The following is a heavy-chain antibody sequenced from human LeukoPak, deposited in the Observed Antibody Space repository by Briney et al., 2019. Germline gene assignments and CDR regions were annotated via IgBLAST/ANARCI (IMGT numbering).Heavy chain of an antibody. CDR3: AGDRGWFDP. CDR1: VFTFSSYW. Sequence: PGGSLRLSXAASVFTFSSYWMRWVRQAPGKGMEWVANINQDGSEKYYVDSVKGRFTISRDNAKNSLFLQMNTLRAEDTAVYHCAGDRGWFDPWGQGTLVTVSS. J-gene: IGHJ5*02. V-gene: IGHV3-7*01. CDR2: INQDGSEK.